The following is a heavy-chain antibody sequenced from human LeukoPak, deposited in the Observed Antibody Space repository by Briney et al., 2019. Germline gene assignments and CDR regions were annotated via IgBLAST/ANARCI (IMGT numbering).Heavy chain of an antibody. J-gene: IGHJ5*02. CDR2: VYYNGNT. CDR3: ARGPLSSRTTWTWFDP. Sequence: SETLSLTCTVSGGSISPYYWTWIRQPPGKGLEWIGYVYYNGNTNYSPSLKSRITISVDTSKNQFSLRLKSVTAADTAVYYCARGPLSSRTTWTWFDPWGQGTLVTVSS. D-gene: IGHD3/OR15-3a*01. V-gene: IGHV4-59*01. CDR1: GGSISPYY.